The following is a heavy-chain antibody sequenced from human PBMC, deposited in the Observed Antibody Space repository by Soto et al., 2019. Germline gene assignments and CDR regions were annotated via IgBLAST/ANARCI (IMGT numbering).Heavy chain of an antibody. D-gene: IGHD6-19*01. Sequence: ASVKVSCKASGYTFTSYGISWVRQAPGQGLEWMGWTSGYNGNTNYAQKVQGRVTMTTDTSTSTAYMELRSLTSDDTAVYYCARAATTVTDTRYLLHWGQGTLVTVSS. CDR1: GYTFTSYG. CDR3: ARAATTVTDTRYLLH. CDR2: TSGYNGNT. V-gene: IGHV1-18*01. J-gene: IGHJ1*01.